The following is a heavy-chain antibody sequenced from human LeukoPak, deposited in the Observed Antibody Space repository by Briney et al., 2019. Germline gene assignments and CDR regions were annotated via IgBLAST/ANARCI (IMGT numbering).Heavy chain of an antibody. D-gene: IGHD3-10*01. CDR1: GGSISSYY. CDR3: ARLPGTPIEEGTDY. J-gene: IGHJ4*02. V-gene: IGHV4-59*01. Sequence: PSETLSLTCTVSGGSISSYYWSWIRQPPGKGLEWIGYMYYSGSTNYNPSLKSRVTISVDTSKNQFSLKLSSVTAADTAVYYCARLPGTPIEEGTDYWGQGTLVTVSS. CDR2: MYYSGST.